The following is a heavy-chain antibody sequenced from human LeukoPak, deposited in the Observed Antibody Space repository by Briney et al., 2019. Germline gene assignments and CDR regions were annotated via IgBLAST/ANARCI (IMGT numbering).Heavy chain of an antibody. CDR3: ARDRWLRNYYYGMDV. CDR2: IYYSGST. D-gene: IGHD5-12*01. V-gene: IGHV4-59*01. Sequence: PSETLSLTCTVSGGSISSYYWSWIRQPPGRGLEWIGYIYYSGSTNYNPSLKSRVTISVDTSKNQFSLKLSSVTAADTAVYYCARDRWLRNYYYGMDVWAKGPRSPSP. CDR1: GGSISSYY. J-gene: IGHJ6*02.